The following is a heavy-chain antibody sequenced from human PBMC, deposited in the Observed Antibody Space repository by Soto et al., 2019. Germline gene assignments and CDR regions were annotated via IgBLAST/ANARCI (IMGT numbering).Heavy chain of an antibody. Sequence: SEALSLTCTVSGGSISRYYWSWIRQPPGKGLEWIGYIYYSGSTNYNPSLKSRVTMSVDTSKNQFSLKLSSVTAADTAVYYCARDRLANWFDPWGQGTLVTVS. D-gene: IGHD3-9*01. CDR3: ARDRLANWFDP. CDR2: IYYSGST. V-gene: IGHV4-59*01. J-gene: IGHJ5*02. CDR1: GGSISRYY.